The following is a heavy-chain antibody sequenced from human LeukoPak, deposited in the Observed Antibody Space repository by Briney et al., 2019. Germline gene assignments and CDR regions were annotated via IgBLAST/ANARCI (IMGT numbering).Heavy chain of an antibody. D-gene: IGHD4-17*01. CDR1: GFTFTHYN. V-gene: IGHV3-48*01. J-gene: IGHJ4*02. CDR2: ISSSSTTI. Sequence: PGGSLRLSCAASGFTFTHYNMVWVRQAPGKGLEWISYISSSSTTIYYAGSVKGRFTISRDNAKNSLYLQLNSLRAEDTAVYYCAKDQDYGDSFDYWGQGTLVTVSS. CDR3: AKDQDYGDSFDY.